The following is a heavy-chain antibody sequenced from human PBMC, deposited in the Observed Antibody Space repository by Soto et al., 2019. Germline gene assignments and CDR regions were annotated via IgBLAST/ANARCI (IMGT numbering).Heavy chain of an antibody. CDR2: ISSNGANT. V-gene: IGHV3-23*01. J-gene: IGHJ4*01. D-gene: IGHD2-8*01. CDR1: WFTFDSPYSHG. Sequence: GGSLRLSCASSWFTFDSPYSHGMSWVRQSPGKGPEWVSTISSNGANTHYAESVKGRFTISKDASRNTVHLHMNSLRGEDTATYFCVSWVSAHFDYWGHGTPVTVSS. CDR3: VSWVSAHFDY.